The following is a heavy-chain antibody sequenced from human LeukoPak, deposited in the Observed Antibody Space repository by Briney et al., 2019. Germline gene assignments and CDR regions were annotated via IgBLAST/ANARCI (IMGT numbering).Heavy chain of an antibody. J-gene: IGHJ5*02. CDR1: GGSISSGSYY. D-gene: IGHD6-19*01. CDR2: IYASGST. V-gene: IGHV4-61*02. Sequence: PSETLSLTCTVSGGSISSGSYYWSWIRQPAGKRLEWIGRIYASGSTNYNPSLKSRVTISVDTSKNQFSLKLSSVTAADTAVYYCARRGRTYSSGWYNWFDPWGQGTLVTVSS. CDR3: ARRGRTYSSGWYNWFDP.